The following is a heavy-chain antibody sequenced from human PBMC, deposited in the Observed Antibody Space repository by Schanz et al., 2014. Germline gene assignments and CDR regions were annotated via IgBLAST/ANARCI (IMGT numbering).Heavy chain of an antibody. Sequence: QVQLVQSGAEVKKPGASVKVSCKASGYTFTSYGISWVRQAPGQGLEWMGWISPYNGNTNYAQKLQGRVTMTADTSTSTAYMELRRLRSDGTAVYYGARDQSPYTNSSDVRYFDYWGQGSLVTVSS. CDR2: ISPYNGNT. CDR1: GYTFTSYG. CDR3: ARDQSPYTNSSDVRYFDY. D-gene: IGHD6-6*01. V-gene: IGHV1-18*01. J-gene: IGHJ4*02.